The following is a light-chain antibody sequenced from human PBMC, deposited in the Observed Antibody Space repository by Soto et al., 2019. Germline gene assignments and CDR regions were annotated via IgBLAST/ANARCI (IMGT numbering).Light chain of an antibody. CDR2: YDS. V-gene: IGLV3-21*04. CDR1: NIGSKS. Sequence: SYELTQPPSVSVAPGKTARITCGGNNIGSKSVHWYQQKTGQAHVLVIYYDSDRPSGIPERFSGSNSGNTATLTISRVEAGDEADYYCQVWDSSSDLRVFGGGTKLTVL. CDR3: QVWDSSSDLRV. J-gene: IGLJ2*01.